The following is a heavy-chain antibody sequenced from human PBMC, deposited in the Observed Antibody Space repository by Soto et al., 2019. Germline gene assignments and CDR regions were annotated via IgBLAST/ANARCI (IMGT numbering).Heavy chain of an antibody. CDR2: INGVGTYP. J-gene: IGHJ4*02. Sequence: EVQLVESGGGSAQPGGSLRLSCAASGFTFSNYWIHWVRQAPGKGPMWVSRINGVGTYPNYADSVRGRFSISRDNSENTVYLQMNSLRAEDTAMYYCVRDFRSSDFWGQGTPVTVAS. V-gene: IGHV3-74*01. CDR3: VRDFRSSDF. CDR1: GFTFSNYW. D-gene: IGHD3-3*01.